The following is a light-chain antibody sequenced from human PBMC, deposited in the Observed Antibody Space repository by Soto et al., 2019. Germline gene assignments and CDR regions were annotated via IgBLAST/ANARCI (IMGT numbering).Light chain of an antibody. CDR2: GAS. V-gene: IGKV3-15*01. Sequence: DIVMTQSPDSLAVSPGDRATLSCRASQSVRSNLAWYQQKPGQAPRLLIYGASTRDTGIPAIFSGSGAGTDCTLTISSLQSEDVAIDYCPQYNSWTLTLGGGTKVDIK. CDR3: PQYNSWTLT. J-gene: IGKJ4*01. CDR1: QSVRSN.